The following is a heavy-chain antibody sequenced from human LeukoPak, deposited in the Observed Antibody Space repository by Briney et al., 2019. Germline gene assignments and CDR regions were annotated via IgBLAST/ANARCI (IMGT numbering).Heavy chain of an antibody. CDR1: GFTFSSYA. J-gene: IGHJ4*02. CDR3: ARDGGDYDVGHFDY. D-gene: IGHD4-17*01. Sequence: PGGSLRLSCAASGFTFSSYAMNWVRQAPGKGLEWVSSISSSSSYIYYADSVKGRFTISRDNAKNSLYLQMNSLRAEDTAVYYCARDGGDYDVGHFDYWGQGTLVTVSS. V-gene: IGHV3-21*01. CDR2: ISSSSSYI.